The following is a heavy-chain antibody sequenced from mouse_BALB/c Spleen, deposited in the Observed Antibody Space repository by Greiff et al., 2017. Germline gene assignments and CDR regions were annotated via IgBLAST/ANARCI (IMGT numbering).Heavy chain of an antibody. CDR1: GYSITSDYA. V-gene: IGHV3-2*02. J-gene: IGHJ1*01. D-gene: IGHD1-1*01. CDR2: ISYSGST. Sequence: EVQLVESGPGLVKPSQSLSLTCTVTGYSITSDYAWNWIRQFPGNKLEWMGYISYSGSTSYNPSLKSRISITRDTSKNQFFLQLNSVTTEDTATYYCARSVYYYGSRENWYFDVWGAGTTVTVSS. CDR3: ARSVYYYGSRENWYFDV.